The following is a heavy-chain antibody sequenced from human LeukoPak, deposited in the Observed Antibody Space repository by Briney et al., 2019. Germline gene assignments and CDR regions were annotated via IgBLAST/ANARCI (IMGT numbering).Heavy chain of an antibody. D-gene: IGHD2-2*01. CDR2: IYYSGST. Sequence: SETLSLTCTVSGGSISSYYWSWIRQPPGKGLEWIGYIYYSGSTNYNPSLKSRVTISVDTSKNQFSLKLSSVTAADTAVYYCARGVAPGYCSSTSCEFDPWGQGTLVTVPS. CDR1: GGSISSYY. CDR3: ARGVAPGYCSSTSCEFDP. J-gene: IGHJ5*02. V-gene: IGHV4-59*01.